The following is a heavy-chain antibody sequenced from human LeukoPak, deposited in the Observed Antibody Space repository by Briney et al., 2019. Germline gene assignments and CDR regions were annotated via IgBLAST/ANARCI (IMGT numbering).Heavy chain of an antibody. J-gene: IGHJ4*02. Sequence: GGSLRLSCAASGFTFSSYSMNWVRQAPGKGLEWVSSISSSSSYIYYADSVKGRFTISRDNAKNSLYLQMNSLRAEDTAVYYCARDPSGYYFRFDYWGQETLVTVSS. CDR3: ARDPSGYYFRFDY. CDR1: GFTFSSYS. D-gene: IGHD3-22*01. V-gene: IGHV3-21*01. CDR2: ISSSSSYI.